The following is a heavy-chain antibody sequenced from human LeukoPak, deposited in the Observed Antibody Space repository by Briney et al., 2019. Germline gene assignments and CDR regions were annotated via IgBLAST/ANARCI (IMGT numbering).Heavy chain of an antibody. CDR1: GGSISSSSYY. D-gene: IGHD6-13*01. V-gene: IGHV4-39*01. Sequence: PSETLSLTCTVSGGSISSSSYYWGWIRQPPGKGLGWIGSIYYSGSTYYNPSLKSRVTISVDTSKNQFSLKLSSVTAADTAVYYCARRSRQQLVGYFDYWGQGTLVTVSS. CDR2: IYYSGST. J-gene: IGHJ4*02. CDR3: ARRSRQQLVGYFDY.